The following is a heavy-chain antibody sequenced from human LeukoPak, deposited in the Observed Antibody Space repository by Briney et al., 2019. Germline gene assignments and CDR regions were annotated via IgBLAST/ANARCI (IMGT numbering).Heavy chain of an antibody. J-gene: IGHJ4*02. CDR1: GFTFSSYA. D-gene: IGHD3-10*01. V-gene: IGHV3-30-3*01. CDR2: ISYDGSNK. CDR3: ARDLNYYGSGSYSDY. Sequence: GRSLRLSCAASGFTFSSYAMHWVRQAPGKGLEWVAVISYDGSNKYYADSVKGRFTISRDNSKNTLYLQMNSLRAEDTAVYYCARDLNYYGSGSYSDYWGQGTLVTVSS.